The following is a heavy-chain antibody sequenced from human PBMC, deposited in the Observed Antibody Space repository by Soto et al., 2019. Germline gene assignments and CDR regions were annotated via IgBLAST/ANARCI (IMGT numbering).Heavy chain of an antibody. J-gene: IGHJ6*02. CDR3: ARGLGYCSGGSCYPPYYGTDV. V-gene: IGHV1-2*04. CDR2: INPNSGGT. D-gene: IGHD2-15*01. CDR1: GYTFTGYY. Sequence: GASVKVSCKASGYTFTGYYMHWVRQAPGQGLEWMGWINPNSGGTNYAQKFQGWVTMTRDTSISTAYMELSRLRSDDTAVYYCARGLGYCSGGSCYPPYYGTDVWGQGTTVTVSS.